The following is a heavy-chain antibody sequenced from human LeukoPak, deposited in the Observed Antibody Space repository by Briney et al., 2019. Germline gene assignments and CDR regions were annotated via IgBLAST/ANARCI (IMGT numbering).Heavy chain of an antibody. CDR2: INPSGGST. CDR3: VRDIYGDYGFDF. V-gene: IGHV1-46*01. J-gene: IGHJ3*01. CDR1: GYTFTSYY. Sequence: ASVKVSCKASGYTFTSYYMHWVRQAPGQGLEWMGIINPSGGSTSYAQKFQGRVTMTRDMSTSTVYMELSSLRAEDTALYYCVRDIYGDYGFDFWGQGTMVTVSS. D-gene: IGHD4-17*01.